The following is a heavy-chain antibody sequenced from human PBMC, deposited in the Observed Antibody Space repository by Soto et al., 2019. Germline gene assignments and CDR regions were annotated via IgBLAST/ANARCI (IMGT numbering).Heavy chain of an antibody. D-gene: IGHD2-2*01. CDR1: GITFSNAW. J-gene: IGHJ6*02. CDR3: TTDSADIVVVPATFGMDV. Sequence: GGSLRRSCAASGITFSNAWMTWVRQAPGKGLEWVGRIKSITDGGTTDYAAPVKGRFTISRDDSKDTLYLQMNNLRTEDTAVYHCTTDSADIVVVPATFGMDVWGQGTTVTVSS. CDR2: IKSITDGGTT. V-gene: IGHV3-15*01.